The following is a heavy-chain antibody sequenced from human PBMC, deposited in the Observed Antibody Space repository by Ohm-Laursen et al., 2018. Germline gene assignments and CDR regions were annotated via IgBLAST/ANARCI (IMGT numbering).Heavy chain of an antibody. J-gene: IGHJ4*02. D-gene: IGHD7-27*01. CDR1: GGSFSGYY. V-gene: IGHV4-34*01. Sequence: TLSLTWAVYGGSFSGYYWSWIRQPPGKGLEWIGEINHSGSTNYNPSLKSRVTISVDTSKNQFSLKLSSVTAADTAVYYCARGTSWGNYYFDYWGQGTLVTVSS. CDR2: INHSGST. CDR3: ARGTSWGNYYFDY.